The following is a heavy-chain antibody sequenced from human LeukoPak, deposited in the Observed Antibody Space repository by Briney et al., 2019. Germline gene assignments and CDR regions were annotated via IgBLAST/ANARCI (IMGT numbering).Heavy chain of an antibody. V-gene: IGHV4-31*03. Sequence: SETLSLTCTVSGGSISSGGYYWSWIRQHPGKGLEWVGYIYYSGSTYYNPSLKSRVTISVDTSKNQFSLKLSSVTAADTAVYYCARDKGFYDSSGYNWFDPWGQGTLVTVSS. D-gene: IGHD3-22*01. CDR2: IYYSGST. J-gene: IGHJ5*02. CDR1: GGSISSGGYY. CDR3: ARDKGFYDSSGYNWFDP.